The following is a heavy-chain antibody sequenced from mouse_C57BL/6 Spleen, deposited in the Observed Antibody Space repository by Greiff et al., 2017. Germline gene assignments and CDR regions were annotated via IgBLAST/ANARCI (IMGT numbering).Heavy chain of an antibody. CDR2: INPSSGYT. Sequence: QVQLQQSGAELARPGASVKMSCKASGYTFTSYTMHWVKQRPGQGLEWIGYINPSSGYTKYNQKFKDKATLTADKSTSTAYMQLSSLTSEYSAVYYCARWNGYYAMDYWGQGTSVTVSS. J-gene: IGHJ4*01. CDR3: ARWNGYYAMDY. CDR1: GYTFTSYT. V-gene: IGHV1-4*01.